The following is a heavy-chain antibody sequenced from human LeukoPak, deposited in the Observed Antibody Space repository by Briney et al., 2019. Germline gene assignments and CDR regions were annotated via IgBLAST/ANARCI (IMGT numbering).Heavy chain of an antibody. CDR1: GYTFTGYY. CDR3: ARNRDILTAHQGFDP. Sequence: GASVKVSCKASGYTFTGYYMHWVRQAPGQGLEWMGWINPNNGGTNSAQKFQGRVTMTRDTSISTVYMELSRLRSDDTAVYYCARNRDILTAHQGFDPWGQGTLVTVSS. V-gene: IGHV1-2*02. D-gene: IGHD3-9*01. J-gene: IGHJ5*02. CDR2: INPNNGGT.